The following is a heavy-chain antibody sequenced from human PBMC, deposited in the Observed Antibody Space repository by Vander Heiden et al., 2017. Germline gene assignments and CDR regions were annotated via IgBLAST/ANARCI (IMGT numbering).Heavy chain of an antibody. CDR3: AKENYDFWSGYYFNAFDI. CDR2: ISGSGGST. V-gene: IGHV3-23*01. J-gene: IGHJ3*02. D-gene: IGHD3-3*01. Sequence: EVQLLESGGGLVQPGGSLRLSWGASGFTFSSYAKSWVRQAPGKGLEWVSAISGSGGSTYYADSVKGRFTISRDNSKNTLYLQMNSLRAEDTAVYYCAKENYDFWSGYYFNAFDIWGQGTMVTVSS. CDR1: GFTFSSYA.